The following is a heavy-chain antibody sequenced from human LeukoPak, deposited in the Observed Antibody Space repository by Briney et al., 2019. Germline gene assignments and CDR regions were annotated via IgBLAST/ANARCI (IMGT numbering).Heavy chain of an antibody. CDR1: GYTFTSYG. CDR3: ARGGSRASWIQLSSSRLDY. Sequence: ASVKVSCKASGYTFTSYGISWVRQAPGQGLEWMGWISAYNGNTNYAQKLQGRVTMTTDTSTSTAYMELRSLRSDDTAVYYCARGGSRASWIQLSSSRLDYWGQGTLVTVSS. D-gene: IGHD5-18*01. V-gene: IGHV1-18*01. J-gene: IGHJ4*02. CDR2: ISAYNGNT.